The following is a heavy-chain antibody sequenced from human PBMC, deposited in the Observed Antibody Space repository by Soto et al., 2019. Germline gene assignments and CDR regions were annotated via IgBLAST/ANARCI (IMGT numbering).Heavy chain of an antibody. J-gene: IGHJ4*02. V-gene: IGHV3-23*01. CDR2: ISVSGDST. D-gene: IGHD2-21*02. Sequence: GGSLRLSCVASGFTSSSYAMSWVRQAPGKGLEWVSAISVSGDSTYYADSVKGRFTISRDSSKNTLYLQMNTLRAEDTAVYYCAKGSGGDSIDYSGLGTLVTVSS. CDR1: GFTSSSYA. CDR3: AKGSGGDSIDY.